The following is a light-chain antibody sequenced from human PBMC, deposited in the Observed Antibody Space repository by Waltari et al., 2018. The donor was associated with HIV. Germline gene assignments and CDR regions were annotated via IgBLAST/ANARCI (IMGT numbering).Light chain of an antibody. V-gene: IGKV1-5*03. CDR3: QQYNSYSRT. CDR2: EAS. CDR1: QSINGW. Sequence: DIQMTQSPSTLSASVGDRVTITCRASQSINGWLAWYQRKPGKAPKLLIYEASTLQSGIPSRFSGSGSGTEFTLTISGLQPDDFATYYCQQYNSYSRTFGQGTKVEIK. J-gene: IGKJ1*01.